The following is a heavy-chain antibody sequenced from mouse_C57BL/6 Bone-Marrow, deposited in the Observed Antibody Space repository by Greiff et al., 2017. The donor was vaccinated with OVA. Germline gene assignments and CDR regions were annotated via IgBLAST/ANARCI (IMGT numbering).Heavy chain of an antibody. Sequence: QVQLKQSGAELARPGASVKLSCKASGYTFTSYGISWVKQRTGQGLEWIGEIYPRSGNTYYNEKFKGKATLTADKSSSTAYMELRSLTSEDSAVYFCAREDGYLGWFAYWGQGTLVTVSA. V-gene: IGHV1-81*01. CDR3: AREDGYLGWFAY. J-gene: IGHJ3*01. CDR1: GYTFTSYG. CDR2: IYPRSGNT. D-gene: IGHD2-3*01.